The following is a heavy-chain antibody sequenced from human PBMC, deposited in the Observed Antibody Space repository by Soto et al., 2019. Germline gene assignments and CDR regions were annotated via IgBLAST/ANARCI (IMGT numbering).Heavy chain of an antibody. CDR1: GFTFSSYG. Sequence: QVQLVESGGGVVQPGRSLRLSCAASGFTFSSYGMHWVRQAPGKGLEWVAVISHDGSNKYYADSVKGRFTISRDNSKNTLYLQMNSLRAEDTAVYYCAISSSSSHYFDYWGQGTLVTVSS. D-gene: IGHD6-6*01. J-gene: IGHJ4*02. V-gene: IGHV3-30*03. CDR2: ISHDGSNK. CDR3: AISSSSSHYFDY.